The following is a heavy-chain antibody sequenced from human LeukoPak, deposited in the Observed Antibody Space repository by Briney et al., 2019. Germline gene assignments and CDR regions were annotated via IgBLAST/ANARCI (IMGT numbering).Heavy chain of an antibody. V-gene: IGHV3-74*01. Sequence: GGSLRLSCAASGFTFSSYWMHWVRQAPGKGLVWVSRINSDGSSTSYADSVKGRFTTSRDNAKNTLYLQMNSLRAEDTAAYYCARGVLWFGELLYFWGQGTLVTVSS. J-gene: IGHJ4*02. D-gene: IGHD3-10*01. CDR2: INSDGSST. CDR3: ARGVLWFGELLYF. CDR1: GFTFSSYW.